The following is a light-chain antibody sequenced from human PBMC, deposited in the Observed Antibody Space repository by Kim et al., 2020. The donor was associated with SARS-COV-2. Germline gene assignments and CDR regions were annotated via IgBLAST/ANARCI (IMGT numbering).Light chain of an antibody. J-gene: IGLJ1*01. CDR1: SNDVGGYNY. CDR2: DVS. Sequence: GQSITISGTGTSNDVGGYNYVSWYQQHPGKAPKLMIYDVSNRPSGVSNRFSGSKSGNTASLTISGLQAEDEADYYCSSYTSSSPFVFGTGTKVTVL. V-gene: IGLV2-14*03. CDR3: SSYTSSSPFV.